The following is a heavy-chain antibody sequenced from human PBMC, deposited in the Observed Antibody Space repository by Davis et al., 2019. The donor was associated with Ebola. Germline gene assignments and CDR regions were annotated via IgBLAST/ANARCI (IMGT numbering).Heavy chain of an antibody. CDR1: GGSISSGGYY. CDR3: ARARSLAAAGMGFDY. Sequence: SETLSLTCTVSGGSISSGGYYWSWIRQHPGKGLEWIGYIYYSGSTYYNPSLKSRVTISVDTSKNQFSLKLSSVTAADTAVYYCARARSLAAAGMGFDYWGQGTLVTVSS. J-gene: IGHJ4*02. V-gene: IGHV4-31*03. CDR2: IYYSGST. D-gene: IGHD6-13*01.